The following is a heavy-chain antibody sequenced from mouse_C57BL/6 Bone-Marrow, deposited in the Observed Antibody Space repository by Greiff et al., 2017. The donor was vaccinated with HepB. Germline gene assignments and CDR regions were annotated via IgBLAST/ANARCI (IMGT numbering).Heavy chain of an antibody. D-gene: IGHD2-14*01. CDR1: GFTFSSYG. CDR2: ISSGGSYT. CDR3: ARGGTRKD. J-gene: IGHJ2*01. V-gene: IGHV5-6*01. Sequence: EVHLVESGGDLVKPGGSLKLSCAASGFTFSSYGMSWVRQTPDKRLEWVATISSGGSYTYYPDSVKGRFTISRDNAKNTLYLQMSSLKSEDTAMYYCARGGTRKDWGQGTTLTVSS.